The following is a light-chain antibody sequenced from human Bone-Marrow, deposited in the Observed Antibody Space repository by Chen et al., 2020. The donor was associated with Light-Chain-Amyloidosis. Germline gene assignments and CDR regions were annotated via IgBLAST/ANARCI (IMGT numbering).Light chain of an antibody. Sequence: DIVMTQSPLSLPVTLGEPASISCRSSQSLLHYTGKNHMAWYLQRPGQPPQLLISLGSNRASWVPDRFTGSGSGTDFTLKISGVEAADVGTYYCMQALHTPVTFGQGTRLEI. J-gene: IGKJ5*01. CDR3: MQALHTPVT. CDR1: QSLLHYTGKNH. CDR2: LGS. V-gene: IGKV2-28*01.